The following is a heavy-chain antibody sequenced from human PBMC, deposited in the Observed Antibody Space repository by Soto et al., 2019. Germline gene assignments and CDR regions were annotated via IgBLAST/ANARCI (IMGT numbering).Heavy chain of an antibody. CDR2: IKQDGSEK. CDR1: GFTFSSYW. Sequence: GGSLRLSCAASGFTFSSYWMSWVRQAPGKGLEWVANIKQDGSEKYYVDSVKGRFTISRDNAKNSLYLQMNSLRAEDTAVYYCARDGGGWYDVSASYYYYGMDVWGQGTTVTVSS. CDR3: ARDGGGWYDVSASYYYYGMDV. V-gene: IGHV3-7*05. J-gene: IGHJ6*02. D-gene: IGHD6-19*01.